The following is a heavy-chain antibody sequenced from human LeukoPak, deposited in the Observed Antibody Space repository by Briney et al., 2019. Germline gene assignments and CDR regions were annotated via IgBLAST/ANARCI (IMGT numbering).Heavy chain of an antibody. CDR2: IGHDGSNK. J-gene: IGHJ4*02. Sequence: GGSLRLSCAASGFTFNNFGMHWVRQAPGKGLEWVAFIGHDGSNKYYADSVKGRFTISRDTSENTLYLQMNSLITADTAVYYCAKDHPSLDYWGRGTLVTVSS. V-gene: IGHV3-30*02. CDR1: GFTFNNFG. CDR3: AKDHPSLDY.